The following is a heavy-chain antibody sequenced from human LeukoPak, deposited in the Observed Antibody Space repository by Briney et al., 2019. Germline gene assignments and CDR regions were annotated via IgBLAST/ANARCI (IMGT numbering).Heavy chain of an antibody. CDR3: AKDLPKITIFGALQH. Sequence: GGTLRLSCTASGFTFKSYWMHWVRQAPGKGLVWGSRINSDGSTTSYADSVKGRFTISRDNAKNTLYLQMNSLRAEDTAVYYCAKDLPKITIFGALQHWGQGTLVTVSS. CDR2: INSDGSTT. V-gene: IGHV3-74*01. D-gene: IGHD3-3*01. J-gene: IGHJ1*01. CDR1: GFTFKSYW.